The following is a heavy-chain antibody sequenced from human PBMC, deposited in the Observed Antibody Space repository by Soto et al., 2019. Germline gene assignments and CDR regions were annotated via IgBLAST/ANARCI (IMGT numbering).Heavy chain of an antibody. V-gene: IGHV4-34*01. CDR2: INHSGST. CDR3: ARRVDY. Sequence: QVQLQQWGAGLLKPSETLSLTCAVCGGSFSGYYWSWIRQPPGKGLEWIGEINHSGSTNYNPSLKSRVTISVDTSKNQFSLKLSSVTAADTAVYYCARRVDYWGQGTLVTVSS. CDR1: GGSFSGYY. J-gene: IGHJ4*02.